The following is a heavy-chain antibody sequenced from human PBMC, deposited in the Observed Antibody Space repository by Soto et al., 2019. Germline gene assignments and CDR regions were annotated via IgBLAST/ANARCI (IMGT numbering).Heavy chain of an antibody. CDR3: ARSGSYGGGYFDY. V-gene: IGHV4-59*12. J-gene: IGHJ4*02. CDR1: GGSISSYY. Sequence: PSETLSLTCTVSGGSISSYYWSWIRQPPGKGLEWIGYIYYSGSTNYNPSLKSRVTISVDTSKNQLSLKLSSVTAADTAVYYCARSGSYGGGYFDYWGQGTLVTVSS. D-gene: IGHD1-26*01. CDR2: IYYSGST.